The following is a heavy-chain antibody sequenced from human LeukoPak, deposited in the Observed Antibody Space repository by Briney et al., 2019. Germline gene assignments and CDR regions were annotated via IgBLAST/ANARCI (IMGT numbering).Heavy chain of an antibody. CDR3: VKDRSLDSSGYYPFDY. V-gene: IGHV3-64D*06. CDR2: ISSNGGGT. J-gene: IGHJ4*02. Sequence: PGGSLRLSCSASGFTFSSYAMHWVRQAPGKGLEYVSAISSNGGGTYYADSVKGRFTISRDNSKNTLYLQMSSLRAEHTAVYYRVKDRSLDSSGYYPFDYWGQGALVTVSS. D-gene: IGHD3-22*01. CDR1: GFTFSSYA.